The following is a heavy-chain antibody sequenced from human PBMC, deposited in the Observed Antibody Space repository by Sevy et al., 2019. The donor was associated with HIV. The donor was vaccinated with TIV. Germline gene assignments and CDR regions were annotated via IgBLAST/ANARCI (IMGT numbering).Heavy chain of an antibody. CDR3: ARDCSSTSCLWGLDV. CDR2: IKVDGSER. CDR1: GFTFSSYW. V-gene: IGHV3-7*03. J-gene: IGHJ6*02. D-gene: IGHD2-2*01. Sequence: GGSLRLSCAASGFTFSSYWMSWVRQAPGKGLEWVAHIKVDGSERYYVDSVKGRFTITRKNAKNSRYLQMNSLRAEDTAVYYCARDCSSTSCLWGLDVWGQGTTVTVSS.